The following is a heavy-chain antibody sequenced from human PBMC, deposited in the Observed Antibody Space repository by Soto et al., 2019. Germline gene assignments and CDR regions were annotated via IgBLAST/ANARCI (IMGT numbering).Heavy chain of an antibody. Sequence: EVQLLESGGDSVQPGGSLRLSCAASGFTFGDCGMSWFRQAPGKGLEWVSTIHYSGSYTHYPDSVKGRFTISRDNSRNILYLQLNSLRAEDTAVYYCAIDPSAHCHEYWGQGTLVTVSS. D-gene: IGHD2-21*01. J-gene: IGHJ4*02. V-gene: IGHV3-23*01. CDR1: GFTFGDCG. CDR2: IHYSGSYT. CDR3: AIDPSAHCHEY.